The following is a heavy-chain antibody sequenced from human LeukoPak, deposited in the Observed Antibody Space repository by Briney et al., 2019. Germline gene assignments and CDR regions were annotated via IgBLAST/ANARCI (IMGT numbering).Heavy chain of an antibody. CDR3: ATQMTRPKAEFFHH. CDR1: GYTFTSYY. J-gene: IGHJ1*01. CDR2: IVPFFETA. D-gene: IGHD5-24*01. Sequence: ASVKVSCKASGYTFTSYYMHWVRQAPGQGPEWMGDIVPFFETANYAQNFQGRVTITADKATGTAYMELNSLKSADTAVYFCATQMTRPKAEFFHHWGQGTSVIVSS. V-gene: IGHV1-69*06.